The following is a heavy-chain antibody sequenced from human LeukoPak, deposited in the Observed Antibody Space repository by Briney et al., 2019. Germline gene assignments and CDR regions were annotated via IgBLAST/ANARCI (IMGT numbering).Heavy chain of an antibody. D-gene: IGHD6-19*01. CDR2: IYSGST. V-gene: IGHV3-53*01. CDR1: GFTVSSNS. Sequence: GSLRLSCTVSGFTVSSNSISWVRQAPGKGLEWVSFIYSGSTHYSDSVKGRFTISRDNSKNTLYLQMNSLRAEDTAVYYCAKRHNSGWGDAFDIWGQGTMVTVSS. J-gene: IGHJ3*02. CDR3: AKRHNSGWGDAFDI.